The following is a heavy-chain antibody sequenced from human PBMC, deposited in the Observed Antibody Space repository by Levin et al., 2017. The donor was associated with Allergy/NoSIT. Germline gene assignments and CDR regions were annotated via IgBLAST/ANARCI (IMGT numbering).Heavy chain of an antibody. CDR2: ISGGAVST. J-gene: IGHJ4*02. CDR1: GFTFSSYA. D-gene: IGHD1-26*01. CDR3: ARVLSGNYRTPQEY. V-gene: IGHV3-23*01. Sequence: GESLKISCAGSGFTFSSYAMSWVRQAPGKGLEWVSAISGGAVSTFYADSVKGRFTISRDNSKNTLYLEMNSLRVEDTALYYCARVLSGNYRTPQEYWGQGTLVTVSS.